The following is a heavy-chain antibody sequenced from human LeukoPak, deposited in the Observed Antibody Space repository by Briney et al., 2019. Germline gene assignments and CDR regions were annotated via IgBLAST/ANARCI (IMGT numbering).Heavy chain of an antibody. CDR2: IYHSGST. J-gene: IGHJ3*02. V-gene: IGHV4-38-2*02. CDR1: GYSISSGYY. Sequence: SETLSLTCAVSGYSISSGYYWGWIRQPPGKGLEWIGSIYHSGSTYYNPSLKSRVTISVDTSKNQFSLKLSSVTAADTAVYYCARDYYDSSCYFDAFDIWGQGTMVTVSS. D-gene: IGHD3-22*01. CDR3: ARDYYDSSCYFDAFDI.